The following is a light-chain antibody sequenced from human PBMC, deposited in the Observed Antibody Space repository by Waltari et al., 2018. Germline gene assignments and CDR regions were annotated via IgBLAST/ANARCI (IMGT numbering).Light chain of an antibody. CDR2: HTP. CDR3: QKYDFLPAT. CDR1: QGVGKY. V-gene: IGKV3-20*01. Sequence: EVVLTQSPGTLSLSPGERATLSCRASQGVGKYLAWYQKRPGQAPRLLLYHTPLRATGIPDRFSVSGYGTDFSLTISRLEPEDFAVYYCQKYDFLPATFGQGTTVEIK. J-gene: IGKJ1*01.